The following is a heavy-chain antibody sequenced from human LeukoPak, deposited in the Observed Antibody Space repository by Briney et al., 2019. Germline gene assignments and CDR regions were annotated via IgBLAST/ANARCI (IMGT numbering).Heavy chain of an antibody. CDR3: ARVRAVGGGRGMDV. V-gene: IGHV3-48*01. J-gene: IGHJ6*02. CDR2: ISSSSSTI. Sequence: GGSLRLSCAASGFTFSSYSMNWVRQAPGKGLEWVSYISSSSSTIYYADSVKGRFTISRDNAKNSLYLQMNSLRAEDTAVYYCARVRAVGGGRGMDVWGQGTTVTVSS. D-gene: IGHD3-10*01. CDR1: GFTFSSYS.